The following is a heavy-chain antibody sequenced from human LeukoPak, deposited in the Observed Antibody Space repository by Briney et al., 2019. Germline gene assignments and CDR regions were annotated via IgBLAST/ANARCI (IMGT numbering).Heavy chain of an antibody. CDR3: ARAGTPRVVVVAATLPPPVYYGMDV. V-gene: IGHV3-11*01. CDR1: GFTFSDYY. CDR2: ISGSGSTI. D-gene: IGHD2-15*01. Sequence: PGGSLRLSCAASGFTFSDYYMSWIRQAPGKGLEWVSYISGSGSTIYYADSVKGRFTISRDNAKNSLYLQMNSLRAEDTAVYYCARAGTPRVVVVAATLPPPVYYGMDVWGQGTTVTVSS. J-gene: IGHJ6*02.